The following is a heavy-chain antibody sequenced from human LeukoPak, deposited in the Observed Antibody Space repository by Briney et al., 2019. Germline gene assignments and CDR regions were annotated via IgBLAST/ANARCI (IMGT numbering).Heavy chain of an antibody. D-gene: IGHD3-22*01. V-gene: IGHV3-30*18. Sequence: PGRSLRLSCAASGFTFSNYGMHWVRQAPGKGLEWVAVISYDGSNKYYADSVKGRFTISRDNSKNTLYLQMNSLRAEDTAVYYCAKASGYYTLDYWGQGTLVTVSS. J-gene: IGHJ4*02. CDR3: AKASGYYTLDY. CDR1: GFTFSNYG. CDR2: ISYDGSNK.